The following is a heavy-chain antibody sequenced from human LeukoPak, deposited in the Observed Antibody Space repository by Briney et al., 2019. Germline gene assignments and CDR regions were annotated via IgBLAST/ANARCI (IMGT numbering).Heavy chain of an antibody. D-gene: IGHD4-11*01. V-gene: IGHV3-23*01. CDR2: ISGSGGST. J-gene: IGHJ3*02. CDR3: AHRTNDPTVTRYAFDI. CDR1: GFTFSSYA. Sequence: GGSLRLSFAASGFTFSSYAMSWVRQAPGKGLEWVSAISGSGGSTYYADSVKGRFTISRDNSKNTLFLQMNSLRAEDTAVYYCAHRTNDPTVTRYAFDIWGQGTMVTVSS.